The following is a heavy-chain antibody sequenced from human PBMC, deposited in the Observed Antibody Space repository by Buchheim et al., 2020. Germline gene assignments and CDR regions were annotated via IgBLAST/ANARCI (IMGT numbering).Heavy chain of an antibody. Sequence: EVQLVESGGGLVKPGGSLRLSCAASGFTFSSYSMNWVRQAPGKGLEWVSSISSSSYIYYADSVKGRFTISRDNAKNSLYLQMNSLRAEDTAVYYCASMLGYCSSTSCSDSDDYYYYGMDVWGQGTT. J-gene: IGHJ6*02. D-gene: IGHD2-2*01. V-gene: IGHV3-21*01. CDR1: GFTFSSYS. CDR2: ISSSSYI. CDR3: ASMLGYCSSTSCSDSDDYYYYGMDV.